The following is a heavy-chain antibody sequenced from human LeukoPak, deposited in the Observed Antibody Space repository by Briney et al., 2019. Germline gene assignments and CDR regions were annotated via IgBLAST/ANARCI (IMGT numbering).Heavy chain of an antibody. Sequence: PSETLSLTCAVYGGSFSGYYWSWIRQPPGKGLERIGEINHSGSPNYNPSLKSRVTISVDTSKNQFSLKVSSVTAADTAVYHCARAGHYFGGDRSQRYGMDVWGQGTTVTVSS. CDR2: INHSGSP. CDR3: ARAGHYFGGDRSQRYGMDV. D-gene: IGHD2-21*02. CDR1: GGSFSGYY. V-gene: IGHV4-34*01. J-gene: IGHJ6*02.